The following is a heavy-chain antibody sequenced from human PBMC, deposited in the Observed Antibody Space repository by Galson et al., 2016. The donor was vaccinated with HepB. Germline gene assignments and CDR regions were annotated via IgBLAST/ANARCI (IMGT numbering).Heavy chain of an antibody. CDR3: LKGVSNVPYAGGADY. CDR1: GFTFSSYA. V-gene: IGHV3-64D*06. D-gene: IGHD2-8*02. J-gene: IGHJ4*02. Sequence: SLRLSCAASGFTFSSYAMHWVRQAPGKGLEYVSAISSNGGSTYYADSVKGRFTISRDNSKNTLYLQMSSLRAEDTAVYYCLKGVSNVPYAGGADYWGQGTLVTVSS. CDR2: ISSNGGST.